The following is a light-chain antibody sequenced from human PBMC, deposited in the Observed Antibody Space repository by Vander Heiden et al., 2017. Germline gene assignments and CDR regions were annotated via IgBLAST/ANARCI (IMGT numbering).Light chain of an antibody. V-gene: IGKV3-11*01. Sequence: EIVLTQSPVTLSLSPGDRATLSCRASQSVSSYLAWYQQKPGQAPRLLIYDASNRATGIPARFSGSGSGTDFTLTISSLEPEDFAVYYCQQRSNWPPGLTFGQGTRLEIK. CDR2: DAS. J-gene: IGKJ5*01. CDR3: QQRSNWPPGLT. CDR1: QSVSSY.